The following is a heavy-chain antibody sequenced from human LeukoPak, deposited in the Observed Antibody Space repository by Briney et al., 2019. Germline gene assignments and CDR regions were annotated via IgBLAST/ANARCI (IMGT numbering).Heavy chain of an antibody. V-gene: IGHV3-30*02. CDR2: IRFDGSIK. CDR3: ARQWELRY. J-gene: IGHJ4*02. CDR1: GFTFSSYG. Sequence: SGGSLRLSCAASGFTFSSYGMHWVRQAPGKGLEWVAFIRFDGSIKYYAESVKGRFSISRDNSKNTLYVQMNSLRAEDTAVYYCARQWELRYWGQGTLVTVSS. D-gene: IGHD1-26*01.